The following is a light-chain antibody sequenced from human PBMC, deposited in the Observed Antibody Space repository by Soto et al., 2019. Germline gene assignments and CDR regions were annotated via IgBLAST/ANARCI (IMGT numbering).Light chain of an antibody. J-gene: IGKJ1*01. CDR1: QGISGY. V-gene: IGKV1-9*01. CDR3: QQLNSYPRT. CDR2: AAS. Sequence: DIPLTQSPSFLSASVGDRVTITCRASQGISGYLAWYQQKPGKAPKLLVFAASTLQSGVPSRFSGSGSGTEFTLTISSLQPEDFATYYCQQLNSYPRTFGQGTKVEIK.